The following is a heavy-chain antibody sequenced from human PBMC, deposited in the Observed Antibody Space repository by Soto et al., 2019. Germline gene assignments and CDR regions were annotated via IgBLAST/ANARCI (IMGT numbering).Heavy chain of an antibody. CDR3: AATTHYDFWSGYFTGVAFDI. Sequence: SVKVSCKASGYTFTGYYMHWVRQAPGQGLEWIGYIVVGNGNTNFAQRFQERVTFSSDKSRGTAYMELRSLRSEDTAVYYCAATTHYDFWSGYFTGVAFDIWGQGTKVTVSS. D-gene: IGHD3-3*01. V-gene: IGHV1-58*02. CDR1: GYTFTGYY. J-gene: IGHJ3*02. CDR2: IVVGNGNT.